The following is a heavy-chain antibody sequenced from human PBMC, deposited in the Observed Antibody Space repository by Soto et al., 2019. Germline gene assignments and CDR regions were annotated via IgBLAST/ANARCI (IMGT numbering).Heavy chain of an antibody. CDR2: ISWDGGST. D-gene: IGHD6-19*01. V-gene: IGHV3-43*01. J-gene: IGHJ4*02. CDR3: AKDNRVRRWLGYYFDY. CDR1: GFTFDDYT. Sequence: GGSLRLSCAASGFTFDDYTMHWVRQAPGKGLEWVSLISWDGGSTYYADSVKGRFTISRDNSKNSLYLRMNSLRTEDTALYYCAKDNRVRRWLGYYFDYWGQGTLVTVS.